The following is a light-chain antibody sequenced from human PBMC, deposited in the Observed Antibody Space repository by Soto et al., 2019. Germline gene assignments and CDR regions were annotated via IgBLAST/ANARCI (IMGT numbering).Light chain of an antibody. CDR2: GAS. J-gene: IGKJ3*01. CDR3: QQYGNSLFT. V-gene: IGKV3-20*01. CDR1: QSVGNK. Sequence: EIVLTQSPGTLSLSPGERATLSCRASQSVGNKLAWYQQRPGQAPRLLIYGASNSATGIPDRFSGSGSGTDFTLTISRLEPEDFALYYCQQYGNSLFTFGPGTKVDIK.